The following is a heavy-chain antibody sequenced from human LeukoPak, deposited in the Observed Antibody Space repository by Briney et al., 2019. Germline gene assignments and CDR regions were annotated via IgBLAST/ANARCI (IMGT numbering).Heavy chain of an antibody. CDR1: GGSISSSDFN. V-gene: IGHV4-39*01. J-gene: IGHJ4*02. CDR3: ARLDKGIKAAHFDY. CDR2: ISYSGST. Sequence: PSETLSLTCTVSGGSISSSDFNWGWIRQPPGKGLECIGVISYSGSTYYNPSLKSRVTISVDTSKSHFSLKLSSVTAADTAIYYCARLDKGIKAAHFDYWGQGTLVTVSS. D-gene: IGHD6-25*01.